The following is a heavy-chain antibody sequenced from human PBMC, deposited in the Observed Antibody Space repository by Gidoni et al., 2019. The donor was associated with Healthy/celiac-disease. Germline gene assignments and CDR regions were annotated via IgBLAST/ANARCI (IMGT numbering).Heavy chain of an antibody. Sequence: VQLVESVGGLVKPGGSLTLSCAASGFSFSSYSMNWVRQAPGKGLEWVTSISSSSSYIYYADSVKGRFTITRDKDKNSMYLQMNSLRAEDTAVYYCERDGATKRNSDLDYWGQGTLVTVSS. CDR2: ISSSSSYI. CDR3: ERDGATKRNSDLDY. V-gene: IGHV3-21*01. CDR1: GFSFSSYS. D-gene: IGHD1-1*01. J-gene: IGHJ4*02.